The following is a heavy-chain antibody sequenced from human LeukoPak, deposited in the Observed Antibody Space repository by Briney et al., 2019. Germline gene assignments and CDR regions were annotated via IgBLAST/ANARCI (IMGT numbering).Heavy chain of an antibody. CDR2: ISGSGGST. CDR3: AIFMTGSMGDDFDY. D-gene: IGHD3-9*01. Sequence: GALRLSCAASGFTFSSYAMSWVRQAPGKGLEWVSAISGSGGSTYYADSVKGRFTISRDNSKNTLYQQMNSLRAEDTAVYYCAIFMTGSMGDDFDYWGQGTLVTVSS. J-gene: IGHJ4*02. CDR1: GFTFSSYA. V-gene: IGHV3-23*01.